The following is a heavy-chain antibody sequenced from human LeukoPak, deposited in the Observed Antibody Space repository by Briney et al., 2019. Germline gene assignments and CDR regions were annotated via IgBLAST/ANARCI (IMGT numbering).Heavy chain of an antibody. J-gene: IGHJ3*02. CDR3: EXXXXXXXWXVSAFDI. Sequence: AXGXTFTSYGISWVRQAPGQGLEWMGWISAYNGNTNYAQKLQGRVTMTTDTSTSTAYMELRSLRSDDTAVYYCEXXXXXXXWXVSAFDIWGQGTMVTVSS. V-gene: IGHV1-18*01. CDR1: GXTFTSYG. CDR2: ISAYNGNT.